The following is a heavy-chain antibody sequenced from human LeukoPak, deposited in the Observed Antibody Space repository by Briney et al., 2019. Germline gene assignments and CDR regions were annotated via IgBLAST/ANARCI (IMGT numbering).Heavy chain of an antibody. CDR3: ATARDMSSGYYYRIRVGAFDI. J-gene: IGHJ3*02. Sequence: SETLSLTCAIYSESFSGYFWSWIRQPPGKGLEWIGEINYSGSTNYNPSLKSRVTISVDTSKNQFSLKLSSVTAADTAVYYCATARDMSSGYYYRIRVGAFDIWGQGTMVTVSS. CDR2: INYSGST. CDR1: SESFSGYF. D-gene: IGHD3-22*01. V-gene: IGHV4-34*01.